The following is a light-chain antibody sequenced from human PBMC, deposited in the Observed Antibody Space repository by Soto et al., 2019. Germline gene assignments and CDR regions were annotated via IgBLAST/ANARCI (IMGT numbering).Light chain of an antibody. CDR1: ESLITKA. Sequence: EIVLKQSPGTLSLSPGETATVSCRATESLITKALAWYQQKPGQAPRLLIYGAFTRDAAIPDRFNGSGSGTDFALTISTLELEDSAVYYFQQYGVSPLTFGPGTKVEIK. V-gene: IGKV3-20*01. CDR3: QQYGVSPLT. J-gene: IGKJ3*01. CDR2: GAF.